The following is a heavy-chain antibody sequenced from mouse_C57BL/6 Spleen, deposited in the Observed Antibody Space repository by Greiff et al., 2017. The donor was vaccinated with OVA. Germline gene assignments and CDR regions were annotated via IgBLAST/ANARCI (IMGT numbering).Heavy chain of an antibody. CDR3: ARLELRNFDY. Sequence: DVQLQESGPELVKPGASVKISCKASGYSFTGYYMNWVKQSPEKSLEWIGEINPSTGGTTYNQKFKAKATLTVDKSSSTAYMQLKSLTSEDSAVYYCARLELRNFDYWGQGTTLTVSS. D-gene: IGHD1-1*01. V-gene: IGHV1-42*01. J-gene: IGHJ2*01. CDR1: GYSFTGYY. CDR2: INPSTGGT.